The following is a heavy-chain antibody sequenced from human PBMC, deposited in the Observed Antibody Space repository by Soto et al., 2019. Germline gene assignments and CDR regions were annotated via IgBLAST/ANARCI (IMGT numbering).Heavy chain of an antibody. Sequence: SETLSLTCTVSGGSVSSGSYYWSWIRQPPGKGLEWIGYIYYSGSTNYNPSLKSRVTISVDTSKNQFSLKLSSVTAADTAVYYCARAVLYDDILTGPFGYWGQGTLVTVSS. J-gene: IGHJ4*02. CDR2: IYYSGST. CDR3: ARAVLYDDILTGPFGY. V-gene: IGHV4-61*01. D-gene: IGHD3-9*01. CDR1: GGSVSSGSYY.